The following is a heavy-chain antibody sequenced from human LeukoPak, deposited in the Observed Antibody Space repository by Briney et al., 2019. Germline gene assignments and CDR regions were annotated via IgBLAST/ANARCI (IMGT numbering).Heavy chain of an antibody. CDR1: GFTFTSYA. D-gene: IGHD6-6*01. CDR2: ININTANP. Sequence: ASVKVSCKASGFTFTSYAINWVRQAPGQGLEWMGWININTANPTYAQGFTGRFVFSLDTSVSTAYLQISSLKAEDTAVYYCARTIGIAARADYCGQAPLVTASS. V-gene: IGHV7-4-1*02. CDR3: ARTIGIAARADY. J-gene: IGHJ4*02.